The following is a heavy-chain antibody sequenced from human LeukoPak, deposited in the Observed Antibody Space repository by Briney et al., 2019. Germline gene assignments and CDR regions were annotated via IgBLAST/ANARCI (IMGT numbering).Heavy chain of an antibody. Sequence: GGSLRLSCAASGFTFSSYAMPWVRQAPGKGLEWVAVISYDGSNKYYADSVKGRFTISRDNSKNTLYLQMNSLRAEDTAVYYCARDRIAAAGTWDYWGQGTLVTVSS. V-gene: IGHV3-30-3*01. D-gene: IGHD6-13*01. CDR2: ISYDGSNK. CDR1: GFTFSSYA. J-gene: IGHJ4*02. CDR3: ARDRIAAAGTWDY.